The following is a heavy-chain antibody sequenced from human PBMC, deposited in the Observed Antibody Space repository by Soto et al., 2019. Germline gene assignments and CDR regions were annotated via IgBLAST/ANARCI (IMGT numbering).Heavy chain of an antibody. D-gene: IGHD6-19*01. CDR3: ARDELLYSSGWYYFDY. CDR1: GCTFSSYS. V-gene: IGHV3-21*01. Sequence: GGSLRLSCAASGCTFSSYSMNWVRQAPGKGLEWVSSISSSSSYIYYADSVKGRFTISRDNAKNSLYLQMNSLRAEDTAVYYCARDELLYSSGWYYFDYWGQGTLVTVSS. J-gene: IGHJ4*02. CDR2: ISSSSSYI.